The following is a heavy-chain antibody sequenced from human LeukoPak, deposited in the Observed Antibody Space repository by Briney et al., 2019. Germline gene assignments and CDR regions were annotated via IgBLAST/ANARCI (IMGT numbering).Heavy chain of an antibody. CDR2: FYTSGIA. J-gene: IGHJ6*02. V-gene: IGHV4-4*07. D-gene: IGHD3-10*01. CDR3: ARDYGVWFGEHYYYNGMDV. Sequence: PSETLSLTCTVSGGSISSPYWTWLRQPAGKGLEWIGRFYTSGIANYNPSLKSRVTMSVDTSKNQFSLKVTSVTAADTAIYYFARDYGVWFGEHYYYNGMDVWGQGISVTVSS. CDR1: GGSISSPY.